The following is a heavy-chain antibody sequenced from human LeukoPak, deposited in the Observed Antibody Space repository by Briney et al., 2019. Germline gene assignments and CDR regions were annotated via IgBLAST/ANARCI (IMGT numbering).Heavy chain of an antibody. J-gene: IGHJ4*02. CDR2: INPNSGNT. Sequence: GASVKVSCKASGYTFTGYYMHWVRQAPGQGLEWMGRINPNSGNTGYAQKFQGRVTMTKNTSISTAYMELSSLRSEDTAVYYCARRGQGGRYDSSVTINDYWGQGTLVTVSS. CDR3: ARRGQGGRYDSSVTINDY. D-gene: IGHD3-22*01. V-gene: IGHV1-8*02. CDR1: GYTFTGYY.